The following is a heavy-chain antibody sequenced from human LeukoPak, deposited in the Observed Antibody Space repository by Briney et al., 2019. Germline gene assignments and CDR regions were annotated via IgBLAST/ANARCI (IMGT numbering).Heavy chain of an antibody. CDR1: GGSISSYY. V-gene: IGHV4-4*07. CDR2: IYTSGST. Sequence: SETLSLTCTVSGGSISSYYWSWIRQPAGKGLEWIGRIYTSGSTNYNPSLKSRVTISADMSKNQFSLRLNSVTAADTAVYYCARFSGGTSRVDYWGQGTLVAVSS. D-gene: IGHD3-16*01. J-gene: IGHJ4*02. CDR3: ARFSGGTSRVDY.